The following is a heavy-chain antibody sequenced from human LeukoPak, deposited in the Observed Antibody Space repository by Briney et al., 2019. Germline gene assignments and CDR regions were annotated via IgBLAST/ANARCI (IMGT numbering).Heavy chain of an antibody. CDR1: GGSISSYY. CDR3: ARDGLVPVRGSYYGMDV. Sequence: SETLSLTCTVSGGSISSYYWSWIRQPAGKGLEWIGRIYTSGSTNYNPSLKSRVTMSVDTSKNQFSLKLSSVTAADTAVYYCARDGLVPVRGSYYGMDVWGQGTTVTVSS. J-gene: IGHJ6*02. CDR2: IYTSGST. V-gene: IGHV4-4*07. D-gene: IGHD3-10*01.